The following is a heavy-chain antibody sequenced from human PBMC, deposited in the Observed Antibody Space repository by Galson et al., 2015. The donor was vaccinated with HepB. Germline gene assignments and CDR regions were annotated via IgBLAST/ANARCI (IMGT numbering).Heavy chain of an antibody. Sequence: SLRLSCAASGFTFSSYAMSWVRQAPGKGLEWVSAISGSGGSTYYADSVKGRFTISRDNSKNTLYLQMNSLRAEDTAVYYCAKDALWSITMIVPVHYAFDIWGQGTMVTVSS. J-gene: IGHJ3*02. CDR3: AKDALWSITMIVPVHYAFDI. V-gene: IGHV3-23*01. CDR1: GFTFSSYA. D-gene: IGHD3-22*01. CDR2: ISGSGGST.